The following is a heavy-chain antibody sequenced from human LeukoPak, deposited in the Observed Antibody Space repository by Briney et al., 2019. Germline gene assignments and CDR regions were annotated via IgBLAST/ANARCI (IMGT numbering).Heavy chain of an antibody. J-gene: IGHJ4*02. D-gene: IGHD3-22*01. V-gene: IGHV3-21*01. CDR1: GFTFSSYS. CDR3: AVDYYDSRARAQDY. Sequence: PGGSLRLSCAASGFTFSSYSMNWVRQAPGKGLEWVSSISSSSSYIYYADSVKGRFTISRDNAKNSLYLQMNSLRAEDTAVYYCAVDYYDSRARAQDYWGQGTLVTVSS. CDR2: ISSSSSYI.